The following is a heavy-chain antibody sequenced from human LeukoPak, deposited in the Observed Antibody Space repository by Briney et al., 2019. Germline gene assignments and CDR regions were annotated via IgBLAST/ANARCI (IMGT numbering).Heavy chain of an antibody. CDR1: GGSISSYY. CDR3: ARGPHGGNSANYYNGMDV. Sequence: SETLSLTCTVSGGSISSYYWSWIRQPPGKGLEWIGYINDSGSTNYNPSLKSRVTISVDTSKNQFSLKLSSVTAADTAVYYCARGPHGGNSANYYNGMDVWGQGTTVTVSS. J-gene: IGHJ6*02. D-gene: IGHD4-23*01. CDR2: INDSGST. V-gene: IGHV4-59*01.